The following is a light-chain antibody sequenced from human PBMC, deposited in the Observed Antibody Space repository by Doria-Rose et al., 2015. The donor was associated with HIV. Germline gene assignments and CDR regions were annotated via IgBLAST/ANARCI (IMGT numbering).Light chain of an antibody. CDR3: QQSYRTPVYT. CDR1: QSISNY. Sequence: ASIRDRVTITCRASQSISNYLNWYQQKPGKAPKLLIYAASSLQSGVPSRFSGSGSGTDFTLTISSLQPEDFATYYCQQSYRTPVYTFGQGTKLEIK. CDR2: AAS. J-gene: IGKJ2*01. V-gene: IGKV1-39*01.